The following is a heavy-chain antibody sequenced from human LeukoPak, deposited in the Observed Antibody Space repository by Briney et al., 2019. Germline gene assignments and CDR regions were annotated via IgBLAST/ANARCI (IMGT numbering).Heavy chain of an antibody. D-gene: IGHD2-8*01. CDR3: ARDPSRDIVLMVYADVYGMDV. CDR1: GGTFSSYA. V-gene: IGHV1-69*04. CDR2: IIPIFGIA. J-gene: IGHJ6*02. Sequence: ASVKVSCKASGGTFSSYAISWVRQAPGQGLEWMGRIIPIFGIANYAQKFQGRVTITADKSTSTAYMELSSLRSEDTDVYYCARDPSRDIVLMVYADVYGMDVWGQGTTVTVSS.